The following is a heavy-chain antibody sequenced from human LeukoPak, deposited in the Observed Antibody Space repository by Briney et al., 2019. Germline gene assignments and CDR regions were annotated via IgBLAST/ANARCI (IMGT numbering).Heavy chain of an antibody. CDR3: AIRYCSSTSCYGYNWFDP. V-gene: IGHV1-69*13. Sequence: GASVKVSCKASGGTFSSYAISWVRQAPGQGLEWMGGIIPIFGTANYAQKFQGRVTITADESTSTAYMELSSLRSADTAVYYCAIRYCSSTSCYGYNWFDPWGQGTLVTVSS. CDR2: IIPIFGTA. J-gene: IGHJ5*02. D-gene: IGHD2-2*01. CDR1: GGTFSSYA.